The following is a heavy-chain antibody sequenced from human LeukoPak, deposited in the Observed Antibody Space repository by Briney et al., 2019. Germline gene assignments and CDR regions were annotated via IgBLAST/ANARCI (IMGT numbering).Heavy chain of an antibody. CDR1: GFTFTDTY. J-gene: IGHJ6*03. V-gene: IGHV3-11*01. CDR3: AKDLRSWYSGYYYYMDV. D-gene: IGHD6-13*01. Sequence: GGSLRLSCAVSGFTFTDTYMTWIRQAPGKGLESLSYISPSGTDISYADSVKGRFTISRDNAKNSLYLQMNSLRAEDTAVYYCAKDLRSWYSGYYYYMDVWGKGTTVTVSS. CDR2: ISPSGTDI.